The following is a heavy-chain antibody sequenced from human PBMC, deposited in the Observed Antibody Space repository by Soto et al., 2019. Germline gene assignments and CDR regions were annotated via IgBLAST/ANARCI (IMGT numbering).Heavy chain of an antibody. CDR2: ISGSGIFT. V-gene: IGHV3-23*01. D-gene: IGHD3-10*01. Sequence: PGGSLRLSCAASGFTFRTYAMNWVRQAPGKGLEWISAISGSGIFTHYADAVRGRFTISRDNSQNQLYLQMHNLRGDDTAMYYCAKIPTGSGSSKFDYWGQGIQVTVSS. CDR3: AKIPTGSGSSKFDY. J-gene: IGHJ4*02. CDR1: GFTFRTYA.